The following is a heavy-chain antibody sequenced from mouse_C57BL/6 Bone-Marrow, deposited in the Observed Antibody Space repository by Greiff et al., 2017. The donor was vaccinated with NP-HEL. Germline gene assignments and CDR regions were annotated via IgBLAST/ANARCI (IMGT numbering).Heavy chain of an antibody. CDR2: IWRGGST. CDR1: GFSFTSYG. V-gene: IGHV2-5*01. J-gene: IGHJ4*01. CDR3: ANSKPYYYAMDY. Sequence: VQLQQSGPGLVQPSQSLSITCQVSGFSFTSYGVHWVRQSPGKGLEWLGVIWRGGSTDYNAAFMSRLSITKDNSKSQVFFKMNSLQADDTAIYYCANSKPYYYAMDYWGQGTSVTVSS.